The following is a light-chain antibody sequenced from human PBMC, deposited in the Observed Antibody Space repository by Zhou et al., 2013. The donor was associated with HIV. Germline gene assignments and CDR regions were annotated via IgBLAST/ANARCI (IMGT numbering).Light chain of an antibody. CDR2: GAS. CDR3: QQYTTYSCS. J-gene: IGKJ2*04. V-gene: IGKV3-15*01. Sequence: EIVMTQSPATLSVSPGERATLSCRASQSVSSNLAWYQQKPGQAPRLLIYGASTRATGIPARFSGSGSGTEFTLTISSLQSDDFATYYCQQYTTYSCSFGQGTRLEIK. CDR1: QSVSSN.